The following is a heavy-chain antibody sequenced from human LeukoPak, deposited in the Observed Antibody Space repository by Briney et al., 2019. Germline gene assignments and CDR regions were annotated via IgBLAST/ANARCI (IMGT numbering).Heavy chain of an antibody. CDR2: TWYDGSNK. CDR1: GFTFSSYA. Sequence: GGSLRLSCAASGFTFSSYAMYWVRQAPGKGLEWVAVTWYDGSNKYYADSVKGRFTISRDNSKNTLDLQMNSLRAEDTAAYFCARGGYSGYDPQDYWGQGTLVTVSS. J-gene: IGHJ4*02. D-gene: IGHD5-12*01. CDR3: ARGGYSGYDPQDY. V-gene: IGHV3-33*01.